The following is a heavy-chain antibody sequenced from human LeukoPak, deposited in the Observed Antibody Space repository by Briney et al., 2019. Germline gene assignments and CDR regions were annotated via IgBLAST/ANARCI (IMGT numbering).Heavy chain of an antibody. D-gene: IGHD2-2*01. CDR3: ARDASVCSSTSCYGGV. CDR2: IYSGGST. V-gene: IGHV3-53*01. CDR1: GFTVSSNY. Sequence: PGGSLRLSCAASGFTVSSNYMSWVRQAPGKGLEWVSVIYSGGSTYYADSVKGRFTISRDNSKNTLYLQMNSLRAEDTAVYYCARDASVCSSTSCYGGVWGKGTTVTVSS. J-gene: IGHJ6*04.